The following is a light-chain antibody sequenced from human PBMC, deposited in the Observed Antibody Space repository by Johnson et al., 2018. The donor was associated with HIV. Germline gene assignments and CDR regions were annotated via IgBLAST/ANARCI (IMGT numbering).Light chain of an antibody. CDR2: ENN. V-gene: IGLV1-51*02. J-gene: IGLJ1*01. CDR1: SSNIGNNY. CDR3: GTWDSGLNTYV. Sequence: QSVLTQPPSVSAAPGQKVTISCSGSSSNIGNNYVSWYQQLPGTAPKLFIYENNKRPSGIPDRFSGSKSGTSATLGITGLQTGDEADYYCGTWDSGLNTYVFGTGTKVTVL.